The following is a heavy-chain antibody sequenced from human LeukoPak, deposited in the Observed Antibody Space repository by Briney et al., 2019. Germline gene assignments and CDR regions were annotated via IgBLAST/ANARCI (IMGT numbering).Heavy chain of an antibody. V-gene: IGHV4-59*01. J-gene: IGHJ6*02. CDR2: IYYSGST. D-gene: IGHD2-15*01. CDR1: GGSISSYY. Sequence: PSETLSLTCTVSGGSISSYYWSWIRQPPGKGLEWIGYIYYSGSTNYNPSLKSRVTISVDTSKNQFSLKLSSVTAADTAVYYCARDSGGSMRYYYYGMDVWGQGTTVTVSS. CDR3: ARDSGGSMRYYYYGMDV.